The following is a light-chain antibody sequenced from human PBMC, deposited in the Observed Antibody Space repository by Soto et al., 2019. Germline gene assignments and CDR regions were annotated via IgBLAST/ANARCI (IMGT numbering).Light chain of an antibody. J-gene: IGLJ1*01. V-gene: IGLV2-18*02. CDR3: SSYTSSNTYV. Sequence: QSVLTQPPSVSGSPGQSVAISCTGTSSDVGSYNRVSWYQQPPGTAPKVMIYEVSNRPSGVPDRFSGSKSGNTASLTIYGLHAEDEADYYCSSYTSSNTYVFGTGTKLTVL. CDR1: SSDVGSYNR. CDR2: EVS.